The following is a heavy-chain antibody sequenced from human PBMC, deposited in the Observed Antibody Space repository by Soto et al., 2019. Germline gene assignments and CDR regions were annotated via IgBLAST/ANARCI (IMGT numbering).Heavy chain of an antibody. CDR1: GFTFTTFG. D-gene: IGHD4-17*01. Sequence: QVQLVESGGGVVQPGGSLRLSCTASGFTFTTFGIHWVRQAPGKGLEWVALISNDGHNKYYSDSVKGRFTISRDNYKNTLSLQMNSLRAEDTAVYYCAKDLQAYGDYNYYYYGMDVWGQGTTVSVSS. CDR3: AKDLQAYGDYNYYYYGMDV. J-gene: IGHJ6*02. CDR2: ISNDGHNK. V-gene: IGHV3-30*18.